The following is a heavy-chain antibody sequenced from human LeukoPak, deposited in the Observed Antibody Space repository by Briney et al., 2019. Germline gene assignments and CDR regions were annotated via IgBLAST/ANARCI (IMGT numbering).Heavy chain of an antibody. CDR3: AKSPIVATIYFDY. V-gene: IGHV3-23*01. CDR1: GGSFSGYY. CDR2: ISGGGGNT. Sequence: ETLSLTCAVFGGSFSGYYWSWIRQPPGKGLECVSGISGGGGNTYYADSVKGRFTISRDNSKNMLYLQMNSLRAEDTAIYYCAKSPIVATIYFDYWGQGTLVTVSS. D-gene: IGHD5-12*01. J-gene: IGHJ4*02.